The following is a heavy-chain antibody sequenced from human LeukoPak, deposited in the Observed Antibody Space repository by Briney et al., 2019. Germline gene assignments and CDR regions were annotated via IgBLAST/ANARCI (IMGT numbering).Heavy chain of an antibody. Sequence: ASVKVSCKASGYTFTSYGISWVRQAPGQGLEWMGWISAYNGNTNYAQKLQGRVTMTTDTSTSTAYMELRSQRSDDTAVYYCARDRSIAAARNWFDPWGQGTLVTVSS. J-gene: IGHJ5*02. D-gene: IGHD6-13*01. CDR1: GYTFTSYG. V-gene: IGHV1-18*01. CDR3: ARDRSIAAARNWFDP. CDR2: ISAYNGNT.